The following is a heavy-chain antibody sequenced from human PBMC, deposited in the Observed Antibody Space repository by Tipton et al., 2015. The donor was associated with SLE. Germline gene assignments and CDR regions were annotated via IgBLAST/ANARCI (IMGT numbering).Heavy chain of an antibody. J-gene: IGHJ4*02. CDR3: AKDSGTYYFDF. D-gene: IGHD1-26*01. CDR1: GGSITTRSYY. CDR2: ISYSGAT. V-gene: IGHV4-39*07. Sequence: LRLSCIVSGGSITTRSYYWGWIRQPPGKGLEWIASISYSGATYYNPSLKSPVTLSIDTSKNQFSLKLSSVTAADTAVYYCAKDSGTYYFDFWGQGVLVNVSS.